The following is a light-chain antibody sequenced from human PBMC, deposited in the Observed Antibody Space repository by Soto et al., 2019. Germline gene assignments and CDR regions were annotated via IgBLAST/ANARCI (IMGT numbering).Light chain of an antibody. CDR1: QSVSNNY. J-gene: IGKJ2*01. CDR2: GSS. CDR3: QQYGSSPPYT. V-gene: IGKV3-20*01. Sequence: EVVLTQSPGTLSLSPGERATLSCRASQSVSNNYFAWYQQKPGQAPRLLIFGSSDRATGMPDRFSGSGSGTDFTLTISRREPEDVAVYYGQQYGSSPPYTFGQGTKLEIK.